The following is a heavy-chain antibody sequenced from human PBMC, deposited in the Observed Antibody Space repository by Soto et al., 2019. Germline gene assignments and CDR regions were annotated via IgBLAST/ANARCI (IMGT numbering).Heavy chain of an antibody. J-gene: IGHJ4*02. V-gene: IGHV3-53*05. CDR2: IYSGGST. Sequence: GGSLRLSCAASGFTVSSNYMSWVRQAPGKGLEWVSVIYSGGSTYYADSVKGRFTISRDNSKNTLYLQMNSLRAEDTAVYYCARVYGDYGGFFEYWGQGTQVTVSS. CDR1: GFTVSSNY. CDR3: ARVYGDYGGFFEY. D-gene: IGHD4-17*01.